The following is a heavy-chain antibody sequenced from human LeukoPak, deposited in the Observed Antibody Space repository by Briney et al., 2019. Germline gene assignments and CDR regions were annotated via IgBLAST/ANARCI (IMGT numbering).Heavy chain of an antibody. CDR2: INEDGSEM. CDR1: GFTFSSYW. V-gene: IGHV3-7*03. Sequence: GGSLRLSCAASGFTFSSYWMTWVRQAPGKGLEWVANINEDGSEMYHVDSVKGRFTISRDNTKNSPFLQMNSLRAEDTAVYYCARGVYALDIWGQGTMVTVSS. J-gene: IGHJ3*02. CDR3: ARGVYALDI.